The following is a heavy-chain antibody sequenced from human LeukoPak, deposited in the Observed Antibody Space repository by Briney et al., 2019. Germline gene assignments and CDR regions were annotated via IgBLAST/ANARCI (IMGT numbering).Heavy chain of an antibody. CDR3: ARVGRGDTYGYVDY. Sequence: GRSLRLSCAASGFTVSSNYMSWVRQTPGKGLAWVSVLYSGGNTYYADSAKGRFTISRDNSKNMLSLQMNSLRAEDTAVYYCARVGRGDTYGYVDYWGQGTLVTVSS. CDR2: LYSGGNT. J-gene: IGHJ4*02. D-gene: IGHD5-18*01. CDR1: GFTVSSNY. V-gene: IGHV3-66*01.